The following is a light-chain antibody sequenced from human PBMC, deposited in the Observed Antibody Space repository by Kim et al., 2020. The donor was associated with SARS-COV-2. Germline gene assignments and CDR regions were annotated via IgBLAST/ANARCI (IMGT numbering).Light chain of an antibody. CDR3: QSYDSSLSHAV. J-gene: IGLJ7*01. Sequence: GQSVNISVTQSTPNPGSNTVNWYQQLPGTAPKLLIYSNSPRPSGVPDRCSGSKSGTSASLAITGLQAEDEADYSCQSYDSSLSHAVFGGGTQLTVL. CDR1: TPNPGSNT. CDR2: SNS. V-gene: IGLV1-44*01.